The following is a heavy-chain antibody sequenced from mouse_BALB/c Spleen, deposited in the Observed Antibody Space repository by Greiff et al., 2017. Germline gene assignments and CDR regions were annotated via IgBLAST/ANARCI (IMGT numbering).Heavy chain of an antibody. J-gene: IGHJ3*01. V-gene: IGHV5-9-4*01. Sequence: DVKLVESGGGLVKPGGSLKLSCAASGFTFSSYAMSWVRQTPEKRLEWVASISSGGSYTYYPDTVTGRFTISRDNAKNTLYLEMSSLRSEDTAMYYCARDGAWFAYWGQGTLVTVSA. CDR1: GFTFSSYA. CDR3: ARDGAWFAY. CDR2: ISSGGSYT.